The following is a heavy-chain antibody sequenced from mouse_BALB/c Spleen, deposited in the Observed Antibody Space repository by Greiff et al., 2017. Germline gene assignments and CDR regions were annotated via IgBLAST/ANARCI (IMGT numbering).Heavy chain of an antibody. CDR3: AKAGWYGNRYAMDY. CDR2: ISYSGST. CDR1: GYSITSDYA. V-gene: IGHV3-2*02. Sequence: DVHLVESGPGLVKPSQSLSLTCTVTGYSITSDYAWNWIRQFPGNKLEWMGYISYSGSTSYNPSLKSRISITRDTSKNQFFLQLNSVTTEDTATYYCAKAGWYGNRYAMDYWGQGTSVTVSS. D-gene: IGHD2-10*02. J-gene: IGHJ4*01.